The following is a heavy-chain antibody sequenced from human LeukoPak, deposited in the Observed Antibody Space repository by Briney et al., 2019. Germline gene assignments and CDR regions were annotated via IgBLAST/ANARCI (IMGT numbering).Heavy chain of an antibody. CDR3: ATGYGGVGISH. CDR2: IIPIFGTA. CDR1: GGTFSSYA. D-gene: IGHD3-16*01. Sequence: ASVKVSRKASGGTFSSYAISGVRQAPGQGLEWMGRIIPIFGTANYAQKFQGRVTNTADKSTSTAYMELSSLRSEDTAVYYCATGYGGVGISHWGQGALVTVSS. J-gene: IGHJ4*02. V-gene: IGHV1-69*06.